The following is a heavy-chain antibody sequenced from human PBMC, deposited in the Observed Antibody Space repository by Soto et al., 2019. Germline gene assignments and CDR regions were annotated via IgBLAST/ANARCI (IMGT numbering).Heavy chain of an antibody. D-gene: IGHD3-9*01. J-gene: IGHJ4*02. CDR2: INWNGGGT. Sequence: AGGSLRLSCASSGFTFDDYGMSWVRQAPGKGLEWVSCINWNGGGTAYADSVKGRFTISRDSAKDSLFLQMNSLRAEDTAFYYCARGLNYDVLTGLDFWGQGTLVTVSS. CDR1: GFTFDDYG. V-gene: IGHV3-20*04. CDR3: ARGLNYDVLTGLDF.